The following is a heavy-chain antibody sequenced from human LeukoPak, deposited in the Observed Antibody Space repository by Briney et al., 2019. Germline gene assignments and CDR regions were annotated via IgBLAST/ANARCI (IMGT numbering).Heavy chain of an antibody. Sequence: PSETLSLTCTVSGGSISSYYWSWIRQPPGKGLEWIGYIYYSGSTNYNPSLKSRVTISEDTSKNQFSLKLSSVTAADTAVYYCARGHGDFGFDYWGQGTLVTVSS. CDR2: IYYSGST. J-gene: IGHJ4*02. D-gene: IGHD4-17*01. CDR1: GGSISSYY. V-gene: IGHV4-59*01. CDR3: ARGHGDFGFDY.